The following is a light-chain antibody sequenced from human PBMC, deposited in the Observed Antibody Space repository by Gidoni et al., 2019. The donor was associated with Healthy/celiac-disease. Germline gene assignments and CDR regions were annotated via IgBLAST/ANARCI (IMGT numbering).Light chain of an antibody. Sequence: AIRMTQSPSSFSASTGDRVTIPCRASQGISSYLAWYQQKPGKAPKLLIYAASRFSGSGSGTDFTLTISCLQSEDFATYYCQQYYSYPLTFGPGTKVEIK. CDR3: QQYYSYPLT. J-gene: IGKJ3*01. CDR2: AA. CDR1: QGISSY. V-gene: IGKV1-8*01.